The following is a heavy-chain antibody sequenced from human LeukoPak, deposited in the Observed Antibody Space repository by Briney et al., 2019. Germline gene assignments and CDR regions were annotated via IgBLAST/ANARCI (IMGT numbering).Heavy chain of an antibody. Sequence: SETLSLTCTVSGYSISSSYYWGWIRQPPGKGLEWIGSIYYSGSTYYNPSLKSRVTISVDTSKNQFSLKLSSVTAADTAVYYCATPIAAAGTRKYLDAFDIWGQGTMVTVSS. CDR2: IYYSGST. V-gene: IGHV4-38-2*02. CDR3: ATPIAAAGTRKYLDAFDI. D-gene: IGHD6-13*01. CDR1: GYSISSSYY. J-gene: IGHJ3*02.